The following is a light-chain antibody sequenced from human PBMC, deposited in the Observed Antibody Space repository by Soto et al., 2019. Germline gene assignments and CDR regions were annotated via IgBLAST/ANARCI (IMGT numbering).Light chain of an antibody. J-gene: IGKJ4*01. CDR3: QQRSNCPST. Sequence: EIVLTQSPATLSLSPGERATLSCRASQSVSSYLAWYQQTPGQAPRLLIYDASNRATGIPARFSGSGSGTDFTLTITSLEPEDFAVYYCQQRSNCPSTFGGGTKVEIK. V-gene: IGKV3-11*01. CDR2: DAS. CDR1: QSVSSY.